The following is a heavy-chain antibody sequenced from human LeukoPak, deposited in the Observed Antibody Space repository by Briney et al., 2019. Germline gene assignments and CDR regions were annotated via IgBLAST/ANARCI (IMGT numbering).Heavy chain of an antibody. CDR3: ARDADYYDSSGYYHYFDY. J-gene: IGHJ4*02. V-gene: IGHV4-4*07. Sequence: PSETLSLTCTVSGGPISSYYWSWIRQPAGKGLEWIGRIYTSGSTNYNPSLKSRVTMSVDTSRNQFSLKLSSVTAADTAVYYCARDADYYDSSGYYHYFDYWGQGTLVTVSS. CDR1: GGPISSYY. CDR2: IYTSGST. D-gene: IGHD3-22*01.